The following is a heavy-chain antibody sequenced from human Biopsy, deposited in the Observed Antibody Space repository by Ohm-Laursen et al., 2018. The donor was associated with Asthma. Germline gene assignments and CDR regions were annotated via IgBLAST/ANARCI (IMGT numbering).Heavy chain of an antibody. CDR2: HDHEEGGT. D-gene: IGHD3-3*02. V-gene: IGHV1-24*01. CDR3: ARPSPNRDILYYYYHMDV. Sequence: AASVKVSCKISGYSLTDLSMHWVRQAPGQGLEWMGGHDHEEGGTVNARRFQGRVTITADIFTRTVYMELSGLRVDDTAIYYCARPSPNRDILYYYYHMDVWGQGTTVIVSS. CDR1: GYSLTDLS. J-gene: IGHJ6*02.